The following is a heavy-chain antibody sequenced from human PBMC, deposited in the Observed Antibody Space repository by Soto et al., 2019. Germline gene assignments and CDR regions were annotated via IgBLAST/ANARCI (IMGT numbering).Heavy chain of an antibody. CDR1: DYTFTSDG. CDR2: ISAYNRNT. Sequence: QAQLVQSGAEVKKPGASVKVSCKASDYTFTSDGISWVRQAPGQGLEWMGWISAYNRNTNYAQKLQDRVTMTTDTSTNTAYMDLRSLRSDDTAMYYCARAARPYGDFDYWGQGTLVTVSS. J-gene: IGHJ4*02. CDR3: ARAARPYGDFDY. V-gene: IGHV1-18*04. D-gene: IGHD4-17*01.